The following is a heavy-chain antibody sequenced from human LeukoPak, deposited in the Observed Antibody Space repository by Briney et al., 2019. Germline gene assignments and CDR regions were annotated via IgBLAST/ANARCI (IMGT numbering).Heavy chain of an antibody. D-gene: IGHD3-22*01. CDR1: GFTFSSCE. CDR2: ISSSGSTI. Sequence: GGSLRLSCAASGFTFSSCEMNWVRQAPGKGLEWVSYISSSGSTIYYADSVKGRFTISRDNAKNSLYLQMNSLRAEDTAVYCCATAYYYDSSGYSNWFDPWGQGTLVTVSS. V-gene: IGHV3-48*03. CDR3: ATAYYYDSSGYSNWFDP. J-gene: IGHJ5*02.